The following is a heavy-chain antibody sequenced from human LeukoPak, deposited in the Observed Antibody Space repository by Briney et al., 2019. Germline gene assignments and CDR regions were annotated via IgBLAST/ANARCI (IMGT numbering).Heavy chain of an antibody. CDR2: INHSGST. CDR3: ASGPADYQNWFDP. D-gene: IGHD2-2*01. Sequence: PSETLSLTCAVYGGSFSGYYWSWIRQPPGKGLEWIGEINHSGSTNYNPSLKSRVTISVDTSKNQFSLKLSSVTAADTAVYYCASGPADYQNWFDPWGQGTLVTVSS. V-gene: IGHV4-34*01. J-gene: IGHJ5*02. CDR1: GGSFSGYY.